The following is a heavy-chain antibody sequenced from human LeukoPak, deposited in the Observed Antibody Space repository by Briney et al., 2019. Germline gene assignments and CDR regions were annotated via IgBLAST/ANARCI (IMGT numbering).Heavy chain of an antibody. CDR3: AKDRGDWKYFDY. D-gene: IGHD1-1*01. J-gene: IGHJ4*02. CDR1: GFTFSSFA. V-gene: IGHV3-30*02. CDR2: IRYDGSDK. Sequence: GGSLRLSCAAFGFTFSSFAINWVRQAPGKGLEWVAFIRYDGSDKYYADSVKGRFTISRDNSKNTLYLQMNNLRVEDTAVYYCAKDRGDWKYFDYWGQGTLVTVSS.